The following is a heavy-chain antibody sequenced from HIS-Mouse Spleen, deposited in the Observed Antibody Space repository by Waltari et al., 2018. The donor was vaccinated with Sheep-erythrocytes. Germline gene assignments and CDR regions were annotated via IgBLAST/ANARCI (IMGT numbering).Heavy chain of an antibody. CDR3: ARVASGATFDY. J-gene: IGHJ4*02. D-gene: IGHD1-26*01. Sequence: EVQLVESGGGLVKPGGSLRLSCAASGCTSRSYSMNWVRQAPGKGLEWVSSISSSSSYIYYADSVKGRFTISRDNAKNSLYLQMNSLRAEDTAVYYCARVASGATFDYWGQGTLVTVSS. CDR1: GCTSRSYS. V-gene: IGHV3-21*01. CDR2: ISSSSSYI.